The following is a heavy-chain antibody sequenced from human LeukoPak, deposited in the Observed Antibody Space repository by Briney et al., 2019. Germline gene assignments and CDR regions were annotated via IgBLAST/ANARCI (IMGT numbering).Heavy chain of an antibody. D-gene: IGHD3-22*01. CDR2: INHSGST. CDR1: GGSFSTYY. J-gene: IGHJ5*02. CDR3: AGDYDSSGYYYSS. Sequence: PSETLSVTCAVHGGSFSTYYWSLIRQPPGNGLDLIGEINHSGSTNYNPSLKSRVTTSVDMSKNQFSLKLSSVTAADTAVYYCAGDYDSSGYYYSSWGQGTLVTVSS. V-gene: IGHV4-34*01.